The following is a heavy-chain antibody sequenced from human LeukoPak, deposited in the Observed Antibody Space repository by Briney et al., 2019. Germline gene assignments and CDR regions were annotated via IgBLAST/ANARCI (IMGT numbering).Heavy chain of an antibody. J-gene: IGHJ6*04. CDR3: AELGITMIGGV. V-gene: IGHV3-7*01. CDR2: IKQDGSEK. CDR1: GFTFSNYW. D-gene: IGHD3-10*02. Sequence: QSGGSLRLSCAGSGFTFSNYWMSWVRQAPGKGLEWVANIKQDGSEKYYVDSVKGRFTTSRDNAKNSLYLQMNSLRAEDTAVYYCAELGITMIGGVWGKGTTVTISS.